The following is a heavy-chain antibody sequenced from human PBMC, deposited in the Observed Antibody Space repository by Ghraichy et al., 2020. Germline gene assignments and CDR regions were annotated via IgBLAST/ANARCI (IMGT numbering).Heavy chain of an antibody. V-gene: IGHV3-30*02. CDR1: GFTFSSYG. D-gene: IGHD6-13*01. CDR2: IRYDGSNK. CDR3: AKDQRDHSSSWYYYYYGMDV. Sequence: GGSLRLSCAASGFTFSSYGMHWVRQAPGKGLEWVAFIRYDGSNKYYADSVKGRFTISRDNSKNTLYLQMNSLRAEDTAVYYCAKDQRDHSSSWYYYYYGMDVWGQGTTVTVSS. J-gene: IGHJ6*02.